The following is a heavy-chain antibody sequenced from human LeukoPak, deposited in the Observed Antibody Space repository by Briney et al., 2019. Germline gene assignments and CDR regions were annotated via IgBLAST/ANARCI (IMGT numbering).Heavy chain of an antibody. CDR2: INPNSGGT. CDR1: GYTFTGYY. J-gene: IGHJ4*02. D-gene: IGHD1-26*01. Sequence: ASVKVSCKASGYTFTGYYMHWVRQAPGQGLEWMGWINPNSGGTNYAQKFQGRVTMTRDTSISTAYMELSRLRSDDTAVCYCARVRWELLRYYFDYWGQGTLVTVSS. V-gene: IGHV1-2*02. CDR3: ARVRWELLRYYFDY.